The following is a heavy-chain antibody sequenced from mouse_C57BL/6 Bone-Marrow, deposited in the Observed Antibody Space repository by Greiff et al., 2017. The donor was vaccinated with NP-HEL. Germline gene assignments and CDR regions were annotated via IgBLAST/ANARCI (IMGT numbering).Heavy chain of an antibody. CDR3: ARSRLRRRAWFAY. CDR1: GYSFTDYN. CDR2: INPNYGTT. Sequence: VQLQQSGPELVQPGASVKISCKASGYSFTDYNMNWVKQSNGKSLEWIGVINPNYGTTSYIQKFKGTATLTVDPSSSTAYMQLNSLTSEDSAVYYCARSRLRRRAWFAYWGQGTLVTVSA. V-gene: IGHV1-39*01. J-gene: IGHJ3*01. D-gene: IGHD2-2*01.